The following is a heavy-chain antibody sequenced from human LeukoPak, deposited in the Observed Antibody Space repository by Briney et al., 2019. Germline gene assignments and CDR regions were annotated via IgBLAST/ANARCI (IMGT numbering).Heavy chain of an antibody. V-gene: IGHV4-39*07. Sequence: SETLSLTCTVSGGSISSSSDYWGWIRQPPGKGLEWIGSIYYSGSTYYNPSLKSRVTISVDTSKNQFSLKLSSVTAADTAVYYCARGYSYGVADYWGQGTLVTVSS. CDR3: ARGYSYGVADY. D-gene: IGHD5-18*01. CDR1: GGSISSSSDY. J-gene: IGHJ4*02. CDR2: IYYSGST.